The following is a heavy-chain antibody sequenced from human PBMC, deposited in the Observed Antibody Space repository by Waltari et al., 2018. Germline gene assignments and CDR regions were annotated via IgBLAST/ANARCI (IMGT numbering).Heavy chain of an antibody. J-gene: IGHJ3*02. CDR3: TRDSPSWI. Sequence: EGQLVESGGGLVQPGGSLKLSCAASGFAFSSFWMHWVRQVPGQGLVWVSRINSDGSDTSYADSVRGRFTVSRDNAKNMVYLKMKSLRAEDTAIYYCTRDSPSWIWGQGTMVSVSS. CDR2: INSDGSDT. V-gene: IGHV3-74*01. CDR1: GFAFSSFW.